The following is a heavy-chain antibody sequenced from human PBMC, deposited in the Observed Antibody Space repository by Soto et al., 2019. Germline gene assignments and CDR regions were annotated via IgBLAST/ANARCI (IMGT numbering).Heavy chain of an antibody. CDR2: ICGSGGST. Sequence: GGSLRLSCAASGFTFSSYAMSWVRQAPGKGLEWVSAICGSGGSTYYADSVKGRFTISRDNSKNTLYLQMNSLRAEDTAVYYCAKVGSELYDFWSGFFYWGQGTLVTVS. CDR1: GFTFSSYA. J-gene: IGHJ4*02. V-gene: IGHV3-23*01. D-gene: IGHD3-3*01. CDR3: AKVGSELYDFWSGFFY.